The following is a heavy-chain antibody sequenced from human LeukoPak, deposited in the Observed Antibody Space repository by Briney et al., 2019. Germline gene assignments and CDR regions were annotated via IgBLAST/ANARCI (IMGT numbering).Heavy chain of an antibody. V-gene: IGHV3-7*01. D-gene: IGHD2-2*01. CDR1: GFIFRDFS. CDR2: MNEYGSEI. CDR3: ARPRGCGSSRCNNFDY. Sequence: PGGSLRLSCSVSGFIFRDFSMSWVRQAPGKGLERVAKMNEYGSEIFYVDSVKGRFTISRDNGKNSLYLQMNRLRAEDTAVYYCARPRGCGSSRCNNFDYWGQGTLVTVSS. J-gene: IGHJ4*02.